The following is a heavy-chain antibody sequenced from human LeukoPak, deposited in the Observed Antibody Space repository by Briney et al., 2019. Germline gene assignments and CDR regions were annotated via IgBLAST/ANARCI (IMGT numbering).Heavy chain of an antibody. CDR3: TILRYFDWLLYPNAFDI. J-gene: IGHJ3*02. D-gene: IGHD3-9*01. V-gene: IGHV3-73*01. CDR2: SNSYAT. Sequence: SNSYATAYASSLKGRFTISRDDSKNTAYLQMNSLKTEDTAVYYCTILRYFDWLLYPNAFDIWGQGTMVTVSS.